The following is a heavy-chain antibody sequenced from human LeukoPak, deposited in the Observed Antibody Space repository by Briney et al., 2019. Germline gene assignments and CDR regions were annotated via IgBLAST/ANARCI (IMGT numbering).Heavy chain of an antibody. D-gene: IGHD2-15*01. CDR1: GFTVSSNY. J-gene: IGHJ4*02. V-gene: IGHV3-53*05. CDR3: AREADSGYYRTVDY. Sequence: PEGSLRLSCAASGFTVSSNYMSWVRQAPGKGLEWVSVIYSGGSTYYADSVKGRFTISRDPSKNTLYLGMTSLRTEDTAVYYCAREADSGYYRTVDYWGQGTMVTVS. CDR2: IYSGGST.